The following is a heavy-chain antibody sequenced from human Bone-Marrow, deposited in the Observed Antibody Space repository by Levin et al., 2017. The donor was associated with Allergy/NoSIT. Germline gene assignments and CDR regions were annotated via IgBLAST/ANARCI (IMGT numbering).Heavy chain of an antibody. CDR2: IGGDGGTT. CDR1: GFTLRSFD. J-gene: IGHJ2*01. Sequence: LSLTCAASGFTLRSFDMSWARQAPGKGLEWVSSIGGDGGTTYADSVKGRFTISRDNSKNTLYLQMNSLRAEDTAVYYCAKSIPYWYFDLWGRGTLVTVSS. V-gene: IGHV3-23*01. CDR3: AKSIPYWYFDL.